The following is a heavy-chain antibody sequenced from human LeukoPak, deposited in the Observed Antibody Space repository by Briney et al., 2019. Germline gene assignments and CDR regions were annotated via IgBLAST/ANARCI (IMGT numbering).Heavy chain of an antibody. V-gene: IGHV3-30*18. CDR1: GFIFSDFT. Sequence: PGTSLRLSCAAPGFIFSDFTIQGVPQAPGKGPEWVATVSYDGKYEFYSDSAKGRFSISRNDSDSTVHLQMHSLRPEDSAVYYCAKVRGRLYYHAVHAGGQGTKVTVSS. CDR2: VSYDGKYE. CDR3: AKVRGRLYYHAVHA. D-gene: IGHD3-10*01. J-gene: IGHJ6*01.